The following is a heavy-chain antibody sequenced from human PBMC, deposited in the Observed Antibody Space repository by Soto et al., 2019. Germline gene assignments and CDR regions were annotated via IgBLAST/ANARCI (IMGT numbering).Heavy chain of an antibody. V-gene: IGHV3-30-3*01. CDR2: ISYDGSNK. CDR1: GFTFSSYA. D-gene: IGHD6-19*01. CDR3: ARDVGIAVAGGNYYYYGMDV. Sequence: GSLRLASAASGFTFSSYAMHWVRQAPGKGLGWVAVISYDGSNKYYAESVKGRFTISRDNYKNTLYLQMNSLRAEDTAVYYCARDVGIAVAGGNYYYYGMDVWGQGTTVTVSS. J-gene: IGHJ6*02.